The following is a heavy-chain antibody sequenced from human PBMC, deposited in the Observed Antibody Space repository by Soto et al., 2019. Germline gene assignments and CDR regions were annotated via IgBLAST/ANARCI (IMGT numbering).Heavy chain of an antibody. Sequence: SETLYLTCTVYGGSISSSIYSWGWICQPPGKGLEWIGTMFYSGSTYYNPFLKSRVTMSVDTSKNHFSLKLTSVTAAYTAVYYCARHEDLDYWGQGTLVTVS. CDR3: ARHEDLDY. V-gene: IGHV4-39*01. CDR2: MFYSGST. CDR1: GGSISSSIYS. J-gene: IGHJ4*02.